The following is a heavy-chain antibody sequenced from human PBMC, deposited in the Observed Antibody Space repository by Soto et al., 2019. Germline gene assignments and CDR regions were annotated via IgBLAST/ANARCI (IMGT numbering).Heavy chain of an antibody. CDR1: GGTFSSYA. Sequence: SVKVSCKASGGTFSSYAISWVRQAPGQGLEWMGGIIPIFGTANYAQKFQGRVTITADESTSTAYMELRSLRSDDTAVYYCARDLYYDFWSGSKQDYYYYGMDVWGQGTTVTVSS. J-gene: IGHJ6*02. D-gene: IGHD3-3*01. CDR3: ARDLYYDFWSGSKQDYYYYGMDV. V-gene: IGHV1-69*13. CDR2: IIPIFGTA.